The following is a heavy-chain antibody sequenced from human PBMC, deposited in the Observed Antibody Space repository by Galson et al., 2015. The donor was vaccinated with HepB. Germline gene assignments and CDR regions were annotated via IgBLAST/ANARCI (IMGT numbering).Heavy chain of an antibody. J-gene: IGHJ6*02. V-gene: IGHV5-51*01. D-gene: IGHD3-16*01. CDR2: IYPGDSET. CDR3: ARLGHEGDHYYGRDV. Sequence: QSGAEVKKPGESLKISCKASGYSFRNYWIGWVRQMPGKGLQCMGIIYPGDSETRYSPSFQGQVTISADKSINTAYLQWRSLKASDTAMYYCARLGHEGDHYYGRDVWGQGTTVTVSS. CDR1: GYSFRNYW.